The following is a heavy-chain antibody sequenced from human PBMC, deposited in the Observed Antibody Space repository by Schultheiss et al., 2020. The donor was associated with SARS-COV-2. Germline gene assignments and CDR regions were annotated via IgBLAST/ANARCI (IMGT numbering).Heavy chain of an antibody. CDR1: GGSFSNYY. CDR3: ARGHAPRWYYFDY. J-gene: IGHJ4*02. D-gene: IGHD4-23*01. CDR2: INHSGST. V-gene: IGHV4-34*01. Sequence: SETLSLTCAVYGGSFSNYYWSWIRQPPGKGLEWIGEINHSGSTNYNPSLKSRVTISVDTSKNQFSLKLSSVTAADTAVYYCARGHAPRWYYFDYWGQGTLVTVSS.